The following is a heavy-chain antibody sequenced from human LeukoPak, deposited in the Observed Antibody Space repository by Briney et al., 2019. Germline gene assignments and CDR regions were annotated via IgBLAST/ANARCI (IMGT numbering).Heavy chain of an antibody. CDR2: IYPGDSDT. J-gene: IGHJ4*02. CDR1: GYSFTSYW. V-gene: IGHV5-51*01. CDR3: ARGRLRYFDWLLPDY. Sequence: GESLKISCQGSGYSFTSYWIGWVRQMPGKGLEWMGIIYPGDSDTRYSPSFQGQVTISADKSISTAYLQWSSLKASDTAMYYCARGRLRYFDWLLPDYWGQGTLVTVSS. D-gene: IGHD3-9*01.